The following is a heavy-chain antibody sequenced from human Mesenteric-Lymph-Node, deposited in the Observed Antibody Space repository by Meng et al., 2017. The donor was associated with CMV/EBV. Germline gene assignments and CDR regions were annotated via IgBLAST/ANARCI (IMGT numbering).Heavy chain of an antibody. CDR1: GFTFDDYT. CDR3: AKDTRRYSSSHPGFDY. CDR2: ISWDGGST. J-gene: IGHJ4*02. V-gene: IGHV3-43*01. D-gene: IGHD6-13*01. Sequence: GESLKISCAASGFTFDDYTMHWVRQAPGKGLEWVSLISWDGGSTYYADSVKGRFTISRDDSKNSLYLQMNSLRTEDTALYYCAKDTRRYSSSHPGFDYWGQKTLVTVSS.